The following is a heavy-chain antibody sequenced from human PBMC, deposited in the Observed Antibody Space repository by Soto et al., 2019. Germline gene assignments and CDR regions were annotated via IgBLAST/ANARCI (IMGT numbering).Heavy chain of an antibody. J-gene: IGHJ4*02. V-gene: IGHV4-39*07. Sequence: SETLSLTCTVSGGSISSSNYYWGWIRQPPGKGLEWIGGIYYSGSTYYNPSLKSRVTISVDTSKNQFSLKLSSVTAADTAVYYCARDSGSDYYDSSGYFDYWGQGTLVTV. D-gene: IGHD3-22*01. CDR3: ARDSGSDYYDSSGYFDY. CDR1: GGSISSSNYY. CDR2: IYYSGST.